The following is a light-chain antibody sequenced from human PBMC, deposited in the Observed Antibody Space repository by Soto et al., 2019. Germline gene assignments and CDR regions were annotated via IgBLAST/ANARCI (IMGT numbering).Light chain of an antibody. V-gene: IGLV2-14*01. J-gene: IGLJ2*01. CDR3: TSCTSSIVV. Sequence: QSALTEPASVSGSPGQSITISCTGTSSDVGGYNYVSWYQQHPGKAPNLMIYEVSDRPSGISNRFSGSKSGNTASLTISGLQAGDEAHYYCTSCTSSIVVFGGGTKVTVL. CDR2: EVS. CDR1: SSDVGGYNY.